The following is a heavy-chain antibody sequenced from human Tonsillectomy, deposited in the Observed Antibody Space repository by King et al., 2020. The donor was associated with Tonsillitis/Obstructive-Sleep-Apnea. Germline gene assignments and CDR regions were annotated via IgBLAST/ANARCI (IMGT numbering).Heavy chain of an antibody. J-gene: IGHJ4*02. CDR3: AKGPYSNYVGGVDY. CDR1: GFTFDDHA. CDR2: ISWNSGSI. D-gene: IGHD4-11*01. V-gene: IGHV3-9*01. Sequence: VQLVESGGVLVQPGRSLRLSCAASGFTFDDHAMHWVRQAPGKGLEWVSGISWNSGSIVYADSVKGRFTISRDNAKNSLYLQMNGLRVEDTAFYYCAKGPYSNYVGGVDYWGQGTLVTVSS.